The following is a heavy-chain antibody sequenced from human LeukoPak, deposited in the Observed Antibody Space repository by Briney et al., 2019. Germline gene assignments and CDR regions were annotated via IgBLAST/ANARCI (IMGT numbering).Heavy chain of an antibody. Sequence: ASVKVSCKASRYTITSYDINWVRQATGQGLEWMGWMNPNTGNTGYAQKFQGRVTIAADKSTSTAYMELSSLRSEDTAVYYCARGGGPTTANGDAFDIWGQGTMVTVSS. CDR3: ARGGGPTTANGDAFDI. J-gene: IGHJ3*02. CDR2: MNPNTGNT. D-gene: IGHD1-1*01. V-gene: IGHV1-8*03. CDR1: RYTITSYD.